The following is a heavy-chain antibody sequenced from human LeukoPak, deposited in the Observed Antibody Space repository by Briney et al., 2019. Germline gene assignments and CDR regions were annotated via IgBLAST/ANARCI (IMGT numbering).Heavy chain of an antibody. V-gene: IGHV3-21*03. Sequence: PGGSLRLSCAASGFTFSSYSMNWVRQAPGKGLEWVSSISSSNNYIYYADSVKGRFTISRDNAKNSLYLQMNSLKTEDTAVYYCTTEVVVPAARDYWGQGTLVTVSS. J-gene: IGHJ4*02. CDR2: ISSSNNYI. CDR1: GFTFSSYS. D-gene: IGHD2-2*01. CDR3: TTEVVVPAARDY.